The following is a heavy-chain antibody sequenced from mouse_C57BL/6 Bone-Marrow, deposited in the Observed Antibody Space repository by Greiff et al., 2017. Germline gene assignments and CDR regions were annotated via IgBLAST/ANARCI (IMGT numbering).Heavy chain of an antibody. CDR1: GYTFTDYY. J-gene: IGHJ4*01. CDR3: ARSWLLPSRAMDY. D-gene: IGHD2-3*01. Sequence: VQLQQSGAELVRPGASVKLSCKASGYTFTDYYINWVKQRPGQGLEWIARIYPGSGNTYYNEKFKGKATLTAEKSSSTAYMQLSGLTSEGSAVYYCARSWLLPSRAMDYWGQGTSVTVSS. CDR2: IYPGSGNT. V-gene: IGHV1-76*01.